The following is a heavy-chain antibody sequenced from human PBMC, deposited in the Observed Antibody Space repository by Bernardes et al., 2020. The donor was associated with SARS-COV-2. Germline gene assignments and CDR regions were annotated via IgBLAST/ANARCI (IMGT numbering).Heavy chain of an antibody. CDR2: ITHSGSP. Sequence: SETLSLTCAVYGGSFSGHYWSWIRQPPGKGLEWIGEITHSGSPNYNPSLKSRVTISVETSKNQFSLKLTSVTAADTAVYYCAPLPPHRMAARPRGLRPNWFDRWGQGTLVTVSS. D-gene: IGHD6-6*01. V-gene: IGHV4-34*01. J-gene: IGHJ5*02. CDR1: GGSFSGHY. CDR3: APLPPHRMAARPRGLRPNWFDR.